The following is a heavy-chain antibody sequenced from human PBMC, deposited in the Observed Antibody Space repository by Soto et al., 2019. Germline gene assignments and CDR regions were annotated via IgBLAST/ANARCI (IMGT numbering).Heavy chain of an antibody. CDR2: IIPIFGTA. J-gene: IGHJ6*02. V-gene: IGHV1-69*13. Sequence: GASVKVSCKAFGGTFSSYAISWVRQAPGQGLEWMGGIIPIFGTANYAQKFQGRVTITADESTSTAYMELSSLRSEDTAVYYCASPPNGMGLRHFDWLYGMDVWGQGTTVTDSS. D-gene: IGHD3-9*01. CDR3: ASPPNGMGLRHFDWLYGMDV. CDR1: GGTFSSYA.